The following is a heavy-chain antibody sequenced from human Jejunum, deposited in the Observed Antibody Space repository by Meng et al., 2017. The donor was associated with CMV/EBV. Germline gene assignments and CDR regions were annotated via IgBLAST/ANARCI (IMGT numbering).Heavy chain of an antibody. CDR3: ARDGVSSVTDLDY. CDR2: INANSGAT. Sequence: CKASGFTFTDYYFSWVRQAPGQGLEYMGWINANSGATGCAQKFQGRVSMTRDTSISTIYMELGGLRPDDTAVYYCARDGVSSVTDLDYWGQGTLVTVSS. D-gene: IGHD6-19*01. J-gene: IGHJ4*02. V-gene: IGHV1-2*02. CDR1: GFTFTDYY.